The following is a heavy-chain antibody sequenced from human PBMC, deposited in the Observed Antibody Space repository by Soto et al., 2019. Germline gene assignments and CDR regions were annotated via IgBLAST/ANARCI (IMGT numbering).Heavy chain of an antibody. Sequence: WGSLRLSCAASGVTVSIYAMSVVRQAPGKGLEWVSAISGSGGSTYYADSVKGRFTISRDNSKNTLYLQMNSLRAEDTAVYYCAKVKMYSSSPYYYGMDVWGQGTTVTVSS. CDR3: AKVKMYSSSPYYYGMDV. V-gene: IGHV3-23*01. CDR2: ISGSGGST. CDR1: GVTVSIYA. J-gene: IGHJ6*02. D-gene: IGHD6-6*01.